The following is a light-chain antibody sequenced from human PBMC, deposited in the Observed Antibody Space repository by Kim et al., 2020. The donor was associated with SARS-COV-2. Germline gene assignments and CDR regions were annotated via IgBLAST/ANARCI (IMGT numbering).Light chain of an antibody. CDR3: QTWDSSSVI. CDR1: KLEDKY. CDR2: QDT. Sequence: SVSPVQTASITCSGDKLEDKYVCWYQQKAGQSPVLLIYQDTKWPSGIPERFSGSNSGNTATLTISGTQAMDEADYYCQTWDSSSVIFGGGTKLTVL. J-gene: IGLJ2*01. V-gene: IGLV3-1*01.